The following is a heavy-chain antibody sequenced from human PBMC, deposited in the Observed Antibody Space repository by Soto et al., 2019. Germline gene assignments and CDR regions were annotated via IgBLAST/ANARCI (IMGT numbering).Heavy chain of an antibody. Sequence: QVQLEQSGPGLVKPAQTLSLTCKISGGSITSVNHYWSWIRQSPGGGLEWIGYIFDSGTTHYNPSLKGRVTISGDASQSQFSLTVHSVTAADTAVYYCAREVSGTGAFDYRGQGTLVTVSS. CDR2: IFDSGTT. D-gene: IGHD2-8*02. J-gene: IGHJ4*02. CDR3: AREVSGTGAFDY. V-gene: IGHV4-31*02. CDR1: GGSITSVNHY.